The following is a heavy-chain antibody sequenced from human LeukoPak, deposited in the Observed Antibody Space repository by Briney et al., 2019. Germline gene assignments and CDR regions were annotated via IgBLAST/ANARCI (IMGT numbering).Heavy chain of an antibody. CDR2: ISGSGGST. D-gene: IGHD1-26*01. CDR1: GFTFSDYY. J-gene: IGHJ4*02. V-gene: IGHV3-23*01. Sequence: GGSLRLSCAASGFTFSDYYMSWVRQAPGKGLEWVSAISGSGGSTYYADSVKGRFTISRDNSKNTLYLQMNSLRAEDTAVYYCAKGRGYSGSYNYFDYWGQGTLVTVSS. CDR3: AKGRGYSGSYNYFDY.